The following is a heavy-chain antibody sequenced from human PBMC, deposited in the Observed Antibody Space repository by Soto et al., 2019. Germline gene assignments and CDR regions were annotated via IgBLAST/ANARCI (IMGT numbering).Heavy chain of an antibody. Sequence: EMQLVESGGGLVQPGGSLRLSCAASGFNVSSNYMSWARQAPGKGLEWVSVIYAGGNTHYADSVEGRFTISRDNSNNMLYLQMNSLRAEDTAMYYCVREKVTMIVGFYYFDYWGQGTRVTVSS. J-gene: IGHJ4*02. V-gene: IGHV3-66*01. CDR1: GFNVSSNY. CDR2: IYAGGNT. CDR3: VREKVTMIVGFYYFDY. D-gene: IGHD3-22*01.